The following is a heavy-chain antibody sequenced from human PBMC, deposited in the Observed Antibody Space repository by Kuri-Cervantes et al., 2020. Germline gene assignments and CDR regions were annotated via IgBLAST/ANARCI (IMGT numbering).Heavy chain of an antibody. J-gene: IGHJ5*02. CDR3: ARGYWAAAGYNWFDP. D-gene: IGHD6-13*01. V-gene: IGHV4-61*01. CDR2: IYYSGST. CDR1: GGSVSSGSYY. Sequence: SETLSLTCTVSGGSVSSGSYYWSWIRQPPGKGLEWIGYIYYSGSTNYNPSLKSRVTISVDTSKNQFSLKLSSATAADTAVYYCARGYWAAAGYNWFDPWGQGTLVTVSS.